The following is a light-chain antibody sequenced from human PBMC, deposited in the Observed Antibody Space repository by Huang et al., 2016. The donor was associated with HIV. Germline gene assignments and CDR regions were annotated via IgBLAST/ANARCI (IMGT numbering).Light chain of an antibody. J-gene: IGKJ4*01. CDR3: QQYNNWPLT. CDR2: DAS. Sequence: PGERATLSCRASQSVRSYLAWYQQKPGQAPRLLIYDASNRATGIPARFSGSGSGTDFTLTISSLQSEDFAVYYCQQYNNWPLTFGGGTKVEIK. V-gene: IGKV3D-15*01. CDR1: QSVRSY.